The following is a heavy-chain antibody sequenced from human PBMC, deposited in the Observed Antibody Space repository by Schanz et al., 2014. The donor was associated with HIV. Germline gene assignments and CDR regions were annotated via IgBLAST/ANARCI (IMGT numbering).Heavy chain of an antibody. V-gene: IGHV1-69*06. Sequence: QVQLVQSGAEVKKPGASVTVSCKASAYSFSSYAINWVRQAPGQGLEWMGGIIPIFGTANYAQKFQGRVTMTTDTSTSTAYMDLRSLRSDDTAVYYCAREKTTLNWFDPWGQGTLVTVSS. J-gene: IGHJ5*02. CDR3: AREKTTLNWFDP. CDR2: IIPIFGTA. CDR1: AYSFSSYA.